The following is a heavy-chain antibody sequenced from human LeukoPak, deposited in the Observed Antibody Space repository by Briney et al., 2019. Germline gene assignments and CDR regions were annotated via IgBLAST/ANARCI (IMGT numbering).Heavy chain of an antibody. V-gene: IGHV3-23*01. D-gene: IGHD2-2*01. CDR1: GFGFRDAW. CDR2: ISGSGGST. CDR3: ANVGYCSSTSCPTHFDY. Sequence: PGGSLRLSCAASGFGFRDAWMTWVRQTPGKGLEWVSAISGSGGSTYYADSVKGRFTISRDNSKNTLYLQMNSLRAEDTAVYYCANVGYCSSTSCPTHFDYWGQGTLVTVSS. J-gene: IGHJ4*02.